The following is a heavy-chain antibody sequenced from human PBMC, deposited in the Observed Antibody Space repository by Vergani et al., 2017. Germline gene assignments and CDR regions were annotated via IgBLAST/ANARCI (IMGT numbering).Heavy chain of an antibody. Sequence: EVALVQSGPEMRKPGESLKISCKGSEYSFGNYWIGWVRQMPGKGPEWMGIIYPADSDTRYSPSFQGQVTISADKSISTAFLQWDSLKASDTALYYCARHTTYTDSWGQGTLVTVSS. CDR1: EYSFGNYW. D-gene: IGHD1-1*01. CDR3: ARHTTYTDS. V-gene: IGHV5-51*01. CDR2: IYPADSDT. J-gene: IGHJ4*02.